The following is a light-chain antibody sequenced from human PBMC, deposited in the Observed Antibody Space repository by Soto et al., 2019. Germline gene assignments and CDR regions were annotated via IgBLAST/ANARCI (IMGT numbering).Light chain of an antibody. V-gene: IGKV3-11*01. CDR1: QSVSEY. J-gene: IGKJ4*01. CDR3: QQRSNWPPI. CDR2: GAS. Sequence: TQSPSTLSVSPGERATLSCRASQSVSEYLAWYQQKPGQAPRLLIYGASTRATGIPARFSGSGSGTEFTLTISSLEPEDFAVYYCQQRSNWPPIFGGGTKVDIK.